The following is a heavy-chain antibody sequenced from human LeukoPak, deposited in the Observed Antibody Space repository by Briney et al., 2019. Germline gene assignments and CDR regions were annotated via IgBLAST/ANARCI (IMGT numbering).Heavy chain of an antibody. CDR3: AITTVEQQLLRNY. V-gene: IGHV4-34*01. D-gene: IGHD6-13*01. J-gene: IGHJ4*02. CDR1: GGSFSNYY. CDR2: INHRGNT. Sequence: PSETLSLTCAVYGGSFSNYYWNWIRQPPGKGLEWIAEINHRGNTKYNPSLQSRVTISVDSSKKQLSLKLSSVTAADTAVYYCAITTVEQQLLRNYWGQGALVTVSS.